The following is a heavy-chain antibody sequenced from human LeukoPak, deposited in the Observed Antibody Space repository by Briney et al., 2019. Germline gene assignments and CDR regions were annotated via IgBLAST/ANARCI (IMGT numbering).Heavy chain of an antibody. J-gene: IGHJ4*02. CDR3: VRDTPSGRFDY. Sequence: PSETLSLTCRVSGFSISRSDYYWGWIRQPPGKGPEWIGSVNQEGNTYYRPSLKSRVTISMDTPTNQFSLKLTSVTAADTATYYCVRDTPSGRFDYWGQGTLVTVSS. CDR2: VNQEGNT. CDR1: GFSISRSDYY. V-gene: IGHV4-38-2*02. D-gene: IGHD7-27*01.